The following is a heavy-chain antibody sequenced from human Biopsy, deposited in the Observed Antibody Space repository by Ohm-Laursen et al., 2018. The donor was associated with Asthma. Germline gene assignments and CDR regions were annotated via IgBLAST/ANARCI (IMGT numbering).Heavy chain of an antibody. CDR3: ARGKAWGRSYYFDY. CDR1: GFTFHNYV. Sequence: SLRLSCAASGFTFHNYVMHWVRQAPGKGLEWVAGIFFDGSNKYYADSVKGRFTISRDNSKDTLYLQVNSLRGDDTAVYYCARGKAWGRSYYFDYWGQGTLVTVSS. J-gene: IGHJ4*02. D-gene: IGHD6-6*01. V-gene: IGHV3-30-3*01. CDR2: IFFDGSNK.